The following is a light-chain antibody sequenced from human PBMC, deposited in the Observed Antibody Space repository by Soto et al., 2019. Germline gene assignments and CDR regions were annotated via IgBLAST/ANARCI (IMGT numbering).Light chain of an antibody. CDR2: DVS. CDR3: NSYTSSTTLV. Sequence: QAVVTQPASVSGSPGQSITISCTGTSSDVGAYNYVSWYQQHPGRAPKLMIYDVSSRPSGVSNRFSASKSGNTASLTISGLQAEDDADYYCNSYTSSTTLVFGGGTKLTVL. J-gene: IGLJ3*02. V-gene: IGLV2-14*01. CDR1: SSDVGAYNY.